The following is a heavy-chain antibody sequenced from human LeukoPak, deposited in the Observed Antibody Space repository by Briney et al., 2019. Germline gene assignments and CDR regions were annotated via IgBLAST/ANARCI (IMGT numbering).Heavy chain of an antibody. D-gene: IGHD2-15*01. V-gene: IGHV3-11*01. CDR3: ARARGYCSGGFCYAYYFDY. Sequence: PGGSLRLSCAVSGFTFSGYYMSWIRQAPGKGLEWTSYITTSATTIYYADSVKGRFTVSRDNAKNSLFLQMNSLRAEDTAVYYCARARGYCSGGFCYAYYFDYWGQGTLVTVSS. J-gene: IGHJ4*02. CDR2: ITTSATTI. CDR1: GFTFSGYY.